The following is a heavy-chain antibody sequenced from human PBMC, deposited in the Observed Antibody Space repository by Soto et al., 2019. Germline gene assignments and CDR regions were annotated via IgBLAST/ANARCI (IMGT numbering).Heavy chain of an antibody. CDR1: GGSVTNINYF. V-gene: IGHV4-39*01. J-gene: IGHJ3*01. D-gene: IGHD3-22*01. Sequence: LSLTCSVSGGSVTNINYFWAWIRQSPGKGLEWIANIYYTGTTFYNPSLRSRVSMTIDASKNRFSLNLSSVTASDTALYYCARHEYVSSSYDLLDVWGRGTMVTVSS. CDR3: ARHEYVSSSYDLLDV. CDR2: IYYTGTT.